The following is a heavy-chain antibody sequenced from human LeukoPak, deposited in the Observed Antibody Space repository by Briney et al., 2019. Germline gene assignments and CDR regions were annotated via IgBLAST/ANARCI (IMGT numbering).Heavy chain of an antibody. V-gene: IGHV1-18*01. J-gene: IGHJ4*02. Sequence: ASVTVSCKASGYSCSSYAISWVRQAPGQGLEWMGWISANNGNTNYAQKLQGRVTMTTDTSTSTAYMELRSLRSDDTAVYYCASVYFDFWGQGTLVTVSS. CDR2: ISANNGNT. CDR3: ASVYFDF. CDR1: GYSCSSYA.